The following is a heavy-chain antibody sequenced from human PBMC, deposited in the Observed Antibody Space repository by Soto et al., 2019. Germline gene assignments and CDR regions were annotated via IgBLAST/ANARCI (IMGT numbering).Heavy chain of an antibody. CDR1: GGSFSTYG. Sequence: QVQLVQSGAEVKKPGSSVKVSCKASGGSFSTYGINWVRLAPGQGLEWMGGIIPKFGTTNYAQKFRGRVTITADECTHTAYMELNYLRSEDTAVYFCAREFDPYYGGNSLSLDYWGQGTRVTVSS. V-gene: IGHV1-69*13. D-gene: IGHD4-17*01. CDR2: IIPKFGTT. J-gene: IGHJ4*02. CDR3: AREFDPYYGGNSLSLDY.